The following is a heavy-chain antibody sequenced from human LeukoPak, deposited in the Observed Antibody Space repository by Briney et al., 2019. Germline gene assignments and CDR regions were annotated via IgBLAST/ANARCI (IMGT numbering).Heavy chain of an antibody. V-gene: IGHV4-30-4*01. CDR2: IYYSGST. Sequence: SETLSLTCTVSGGSISSGDYYWSWIRQPPGKGLEWIGYIYYSGSTYYNPSLKSRVTISVDTSKNQFSLKLSSVTAADTAVYYCAREPYYGSGSYDDYWGQGTLVTVSS. CDR3: AREPYYGSGSYDDY. CDR1: GGSISSGDYY. D-gene: IGHD3-10*01. J-gene: IGHJ4*02.